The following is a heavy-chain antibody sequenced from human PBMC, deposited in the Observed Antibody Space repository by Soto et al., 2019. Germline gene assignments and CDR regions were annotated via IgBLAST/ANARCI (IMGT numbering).Heavy chain of an antibody. CDR1: GFTVSSNY. CDR3: ARDSSGSWYIGMDV. Sequence: GGSLRLSCAASGFTVSSNYMSWVRQAPGKGLEWVAGIYSGGSTYYADSVKGRFTISRHSSKNTLYLQLNSLRAEDTAVYYCARDSSGSWYIGMDVWGKGTPVTVSS. D-gene: IGHD6-13*01. CDR2: IYSGGST. J-gene: IGHJ6*04. V-gene: IGHV3-53*04.